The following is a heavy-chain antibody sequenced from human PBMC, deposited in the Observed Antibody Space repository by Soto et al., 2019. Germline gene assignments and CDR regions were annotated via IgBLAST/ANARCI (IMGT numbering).Heavy chain of an antibody. J-gene: IGHJ4*02. V-gene: IGHV3-21*01. CDR3: ASDYGGNSGGVLDY. CDR1: GFTFIIHS. Sequence: GGLLRLSCAASGFTFIIHSMNWIRQAPGKGLEWVSSIISSSSYIYYADSVKGRFTISRDNAKNSLYLQMNSLRAEDTAVYYCASDYGGNSGGVLDYWGQGTLVTVSS. D-gene: IGHD4-17*01. CDR2: IISSSSYI.